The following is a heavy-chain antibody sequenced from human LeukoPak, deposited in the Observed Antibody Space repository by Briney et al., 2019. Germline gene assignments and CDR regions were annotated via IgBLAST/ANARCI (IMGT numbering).Heavy chain of an antibody. J-gene: IGHJ4*02. D-gene: IGHD3-22*01. CDR3: ARETGYYYDSSGYIDY. V-gene: IGHV3-11*01. CDR2: ISSSGSTI. Sequence: GGSLRLSCTASGFTFSDYYMSWIRQAPGKGLEWVSYISSSGSTIYYADSVKGRFTISRDNAKNSLYLQMNSLRAEDTAVYYCARETGYYYDSSGYIDYWGQGTLVTVSS. CDR1: GFTFSDYY.